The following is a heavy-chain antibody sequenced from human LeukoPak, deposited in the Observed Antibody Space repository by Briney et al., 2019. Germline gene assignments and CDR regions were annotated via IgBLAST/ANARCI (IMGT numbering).Heavy chain of an antibody. D-gene: IGHD3-10*01. CDR3: ARDVVRGVIITSDYYYYMDV. CDR2: IIPIFGTA. J-gene: IGHJ6*03. V-gene: IGHV1-69*13. CDR1: GGTFSSYA. Sequence: ASVKVSCKASGGTFSSYAISWVRQAPGQGLEWMGGIIPIFGTANYAQKFQGRVTITADESTSTAYMELGSLRSEDTAVYYCARDVVRGVIITSDYYYYMDVWGKGTTVTISS.